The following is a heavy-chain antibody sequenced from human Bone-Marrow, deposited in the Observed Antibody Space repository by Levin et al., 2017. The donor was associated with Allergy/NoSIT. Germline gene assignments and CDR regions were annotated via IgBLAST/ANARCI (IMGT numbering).Heavy chain of an antibody. V-gene: IGHV4-34*01. CDR2: INHSGST. CDR1: GGSFSGYY. J-gene: IGHJ6*03. Sequence: SETLSLTCAVYGGSFSGYYWSWIRQPPGKGLEWIGEINHSGSTNYNPSLKSRVTISVDTSKNQFSLKLSSVTAADTAVYYCARGGYHYYYYMDVWGKGTTVTVSS. CDR3: ARGGYHYYYYMDV.